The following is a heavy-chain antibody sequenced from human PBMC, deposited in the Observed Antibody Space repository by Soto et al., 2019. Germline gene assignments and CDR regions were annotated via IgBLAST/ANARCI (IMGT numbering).Heavy chain of an antibody. CDR2: IYYTGST. J-gene: IGHJ6*03. V-gene: IGHV4-31*03. CDR3: ARESRDFYYYYLDV. Sequence: PSETLSLTCTVSGSSISSGGYYWSWVRQHPGKGLEWIGYIYYTGSTYYNPSLKSRVTISVDTSKNQFSLQLSSVTAADSAVYYCARESRDFYYYYLDVWGKGTTVTVSS. CDR1: GSSISSGGYY.